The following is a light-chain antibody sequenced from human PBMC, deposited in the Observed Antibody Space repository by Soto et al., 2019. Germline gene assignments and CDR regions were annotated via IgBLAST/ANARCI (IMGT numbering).Light chain of an antibody. CDR1: QSISSY. V-gene: IGKV1-39*01. CDR2: AAS. CDR3: QQSYSTPIT. Sequence: KMTQSPSSLSASVGDRVTITCRASQSISSYLNWYQQKPGKAPKLLIYAASSLQSGVPSRFSGSGSGTDFTLTISSLQPEDFATYYCQQSYSTPITSGQG. J-gene: IGKJ5*01.